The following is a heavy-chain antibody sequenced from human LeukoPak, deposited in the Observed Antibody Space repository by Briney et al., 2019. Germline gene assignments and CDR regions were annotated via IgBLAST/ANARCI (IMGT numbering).Heavy chain of an antibody. CDR2: IHLKNGRP. V-gene: IGHV3-9*01. CDR1: GFTFNRHA. Sequence: PGRSLRLSCADSGFTFNRHAIHWVREAPGKGLEWGSGIHLKNGRPGSADSVKSRFTISRYNAKNSLYLEMKSLRSEDRAVYYCARVRHGGLPLYSMDVWGKGTTVTVSS. J-gene: IGHJ6*03. CDR3: ARVRHGGLPLYSMDV. D-gene: IGHD5-18*01.